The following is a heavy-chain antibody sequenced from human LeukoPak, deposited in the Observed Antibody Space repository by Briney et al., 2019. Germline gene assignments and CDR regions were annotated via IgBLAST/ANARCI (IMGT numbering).Heavy chain of an antibody. CDR2: IYYSGST. CDR1: GGSISSYY. Sequence: SETLSLTCTVSGGSISSYYWSWIRQPPGKGLEWIGYIYYSGSTNYNPSLKSRVTISVDTSKNQFSLKLSSVTAADTAVYYCARQPYCGGDCYPEAGYYGMDVWGQGTTVTVSS. CDR3: ARQPYCGGDCYPEAGYYGMDV. V-gene: IGHV4-59*01. J-gene: IGHJ6*02. D-gene: IGHD2-21*02.